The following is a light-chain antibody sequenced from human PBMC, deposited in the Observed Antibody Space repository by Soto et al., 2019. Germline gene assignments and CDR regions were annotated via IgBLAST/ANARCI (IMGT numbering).Light chain of an antibody. V-gene: IGKV3D-11*01. J-gene: IGKJ5*01. CDR1: QYINTR. Sequence: SLFKQSPSTLSSFPDEEGTLSCRASQYINTRLAWYQHRPGQAPRLLIYQTSIRAAGIPARFSASGSGTDFTLTISSLEPEDFAVYYCQQRNYWQVTFGQRTRLEI. CDR3: QQRNYWQVT. CDR2: QTS.